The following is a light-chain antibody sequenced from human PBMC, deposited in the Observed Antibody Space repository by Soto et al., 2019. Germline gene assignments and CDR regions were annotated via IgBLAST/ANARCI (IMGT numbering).Light chain of an antibody. Sequence: QSVLTQPPSVSGAPGQRVTISCTGSRSNIGAGYDVHWYQQLPGTAPKLLIYGNSNRPSGVPDRFSGSKSGNSASLAITGLQAEDEADYYCQSYESSLNGVVFGGGTKLTVL. CDR3: QSYESSLNGVV. J-gene: IGLJ2*01. V-gene: IGLV1-40*01. CDR2: GNS. CDR1: RSNIGAGYD.